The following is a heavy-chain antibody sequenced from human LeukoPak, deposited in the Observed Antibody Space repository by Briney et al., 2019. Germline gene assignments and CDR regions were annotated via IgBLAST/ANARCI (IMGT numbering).Heavy chain of an antibody. CDR2: ISGSGGST. CDR3: AERVTTNYYYGMDV. D-gene: IGHD4-17*01. J-gene: IGHJ6*02. CDR1: GFTFSSYA. Sequence: PGGSLRLSCAASGFTFSSYAMSWVRQAPGKGLEWVSAISGSGGSTYYADSVKGRFTISRDNSKNTLYLQMNSLRAEDTAVYYCAERVTTNYYYGMDVWGQGTTVTVSS. V-gene: IGHV3-23*01.